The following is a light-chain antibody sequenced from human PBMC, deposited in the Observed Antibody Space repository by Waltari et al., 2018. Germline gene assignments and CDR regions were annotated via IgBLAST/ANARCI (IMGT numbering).Light chain of an antibody. CDR2: EVH. V-gene: IGLV2-23*02. CDR3: CSYAGTTSWV. CDR1: SDDVGGYNL. J-gene: IGLJ3*02. Sequence: QSALTQPASVSGSPGQSITISCTGTSDDVGGYNLVSWYQQSSGKAPKLIIYEVHKLPSGVSSRFSASRSGNTASLTIAGLQSEYEANYYCCSYAGTTSWVFGGGTKVTVL.